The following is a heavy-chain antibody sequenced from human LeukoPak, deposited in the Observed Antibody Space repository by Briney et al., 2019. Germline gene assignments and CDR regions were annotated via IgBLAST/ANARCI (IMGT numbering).Heavy chain of an antibody. V-gene: IGHV1-8*03. CDR2: MNSNSGNT. D-gene: IGHD2-2*01. CDR3: ARGLSQLLVV. Sequence: ASVKVSCKASGYTFTSYDINWVRQATGQGLEWMGWMNSNSGNTGYAQKFQGRVTITRNTSISTAYMELSSLRSEDTAVYYCARGLSQLLVVWGQGTLVTVSS. J-gene: IGHJ4*02. CDR1: GYTFTSYD.